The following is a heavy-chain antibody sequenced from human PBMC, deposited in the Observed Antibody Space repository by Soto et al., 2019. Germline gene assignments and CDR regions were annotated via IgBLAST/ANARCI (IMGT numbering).Heavy chain of an antibody. J-gene: IGHJ6*01. CDR3: AIQTGIAVAGIPYYYYGMDV. CDR1: GGTLSSYT. V-gene: IGHV1-69*02. Sequence: QVQLVQSGAEVKKPGSSVKVSCKASGGTLSSYTISWVRQAPGQGLEWMGRIIPILGIANYAQKFQGRVTITADKSTSTAYMELSSLRSEDTAVYYCAIQTGIAVAGIPYYYYGMDVW. CDR2: IIPILGIA. D-gene: IGHD6-19*01.